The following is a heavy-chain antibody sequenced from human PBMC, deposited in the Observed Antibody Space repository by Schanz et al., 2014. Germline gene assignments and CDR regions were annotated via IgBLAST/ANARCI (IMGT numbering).Heavy chain of an antibody. D-gene: IGHD5-18*01. J-gene: IGHJ4*02. Sequence: QVQLQESGPGLVKPSETLSLTCTVSGGSISSHYWSWVRQAPGEGLEWIAYLLSSERAKYNPSHDSRSTLSLDTSKSQFSLHLRYVTAADTAVYYCATIPRGNIYGYFDYWGQGSLVTVSS. CDR2: LLSSERA. V-gene: IGHV4-59*11. CDR3: ATIPRGNIYGYFDY. CDR1: GGSISSHY.